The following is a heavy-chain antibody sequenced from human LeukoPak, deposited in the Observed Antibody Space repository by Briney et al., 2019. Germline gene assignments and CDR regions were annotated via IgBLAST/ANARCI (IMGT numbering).Heavy chain of an antibody. CDR3: ARHPYDFWSGYVDY. J-gene: IGHJ4*02. CDR2: VYYSGSP. CDR1: GGSISNYY. Sequence: SETLSLTCTVSGGSISNYYWSWIRQPPGKGLEWIGYVYYSGSPNYNPSHKSRVTISVDTSKNQFSLKLSSVTAADTAVYYCARHPYDFWSGYVDYWGQGTLVTVSS. D-gene: IGHD3-3*01. V-gene: IGHV4-59*01.